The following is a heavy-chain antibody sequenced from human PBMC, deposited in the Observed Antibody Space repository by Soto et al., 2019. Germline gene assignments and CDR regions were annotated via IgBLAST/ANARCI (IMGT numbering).Heavy chain of an antibody. Sequence: SETLSLTCTVSGDSITNYYWSWIRQPPGKGLEWIGYIHYSGSTNYSPSLKSRVTISVDTSKNQFSLKLSSVTAADTAVYYCARDAPSSSYFDYWGQGTLVTVSS. D-gene: IGHD6-13*01. CDR1: GDSITNYY. CDR2: IHYSGST. CDR3: ARDAPSSSYFDY. V-gene: IGHV4-59*01. J-gene: IGHJ4*02.